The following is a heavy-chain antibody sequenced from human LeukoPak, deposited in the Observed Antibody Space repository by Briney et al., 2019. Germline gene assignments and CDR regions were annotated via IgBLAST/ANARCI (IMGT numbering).Heavy chain of an antibody. J-gene: IGHJ4*02. Sequence: SETLSLTCTVSGGSISSSSYYWGWIRQPPGKGLEWIGSIYYSGSTYYNPSLKSRVTISVDTSKNQFSLKLSSVTAADTAVYYCARGEAYYDFWSGYPMGGYYFDYWGQGTLVTVSS. CDR1: GGSISSSSYY. CDR3: ARGEAYYDFWSGYPMGGYYFDY. D-gene: IGHD3-3*01. V-gene: IGHV4-39*07. CDR2: IYYSGST.